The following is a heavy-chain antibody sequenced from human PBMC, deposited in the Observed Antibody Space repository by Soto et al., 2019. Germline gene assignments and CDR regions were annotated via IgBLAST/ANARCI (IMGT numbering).Heavy chain of an antibody. Sequence: GASVKASCKASGYTFTSYYMHWVRQAPGQGLEWMGIINPSGGSTSYAQKFQGRVTMTRDTSTSTVYMELSSLRSEDTAVYYCARERSGSSAHYYDHYGMHVWGQGSTLTISS. J-gene: IGHJ6*02. D-gene: IGHD1-26*01. CDR3: ARERSGSSAHYYDHYGMHV. V-gene: IGHV1-46*01. CDR1: GYTFTSYY. CDR2: INPSGGST.